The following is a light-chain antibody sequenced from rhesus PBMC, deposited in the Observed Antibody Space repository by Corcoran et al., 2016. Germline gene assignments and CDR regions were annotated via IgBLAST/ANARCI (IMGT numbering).Light chain of an antibody. V-gene: IGKV3-24*03. J-gene: IGKJ2*01. CDR3: LQSSKWPYS. Sequence: EIVMTQSPATLTLSPGERATLSCRASQSVSSYLTWYLQQPGQAPRLLIYGASTRAAAIPARFSGSGSGTEFTLPIRSLGPDDFGVYFCLQSSKWPYSFGQGTKVEIK. CDR1: QSVSSY. CDR2: GAS.